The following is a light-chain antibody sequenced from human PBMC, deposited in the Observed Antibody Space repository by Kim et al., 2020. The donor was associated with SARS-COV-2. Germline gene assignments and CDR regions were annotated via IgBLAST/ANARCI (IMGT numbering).Light chain of an antibody. Sequence: SVSPGARATLSCRASQSIGSRMAWYQHKPGQAPRLLIYGASTRATGIPVRFSGSGSGTEFTLTISSLQSEDFAVYYCQHYASWRAFGQGTKVDIK. CDR3: QHYASWRA. J-gene: IGKJ1*01. CDR1: QSIGSR. V-gene: IGKV3-15*01. CDR2: GAS.